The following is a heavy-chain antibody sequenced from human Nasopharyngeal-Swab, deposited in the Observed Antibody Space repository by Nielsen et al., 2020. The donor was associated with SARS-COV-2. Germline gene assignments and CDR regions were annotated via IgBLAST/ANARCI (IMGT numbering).Heavy chain of an antibody. V-gene: IGHV3-9*01. CDR2: ISWNSLAI. Sequence: SLKISCAASGFTFDDYGMHWVRQAPGKGLEWVSGISWNSLAIAHADSGRGRFTISRDNGKNSLYLQMTSLRPEDTAFYYCARSRSYYASGSLFDFWGQGTLVTVSS. CDR1: GFTFDDYG. D-gene: IGHD3-10*01. CDR3: ARSRSYYASGSLFDF. J-gene: IGHJ4*02.